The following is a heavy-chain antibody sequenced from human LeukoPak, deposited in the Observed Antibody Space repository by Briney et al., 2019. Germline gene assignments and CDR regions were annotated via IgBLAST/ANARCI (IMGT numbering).Heavy chain of an antibody. CDR3: AKNRGPMLGDY. J-gene: IGHJ4*02. CDR1: GFTFSSYA. CDR2: ISGSGGGT. Sequence: GGSLRLSCAASGFTFSSYAMAWVRQAPGKGLEWVSTISGSGGGTYYADSVKGRFTISRDNSRNTVYLQMNSLRAEDTAVYYCAKNRGPMLGDYWGQGTLVTVSS. V-gene: IGHV3-23*01. D-gene: IGHD3-10*02.